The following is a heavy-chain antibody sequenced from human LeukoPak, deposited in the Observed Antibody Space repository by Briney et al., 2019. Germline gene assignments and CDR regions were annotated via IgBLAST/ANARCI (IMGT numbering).Heavy chain of an antibody. CDR2: IYTSGST. D-gene: IGHD6-13*01. Sequence: SETLSLTCTVSGGSISSYHWSWIRQPAGKGLEWIGRIYTSGSTNYNPSLKSRVTMSVDTSKNQFSLKLSSVTAADTAVYYCARDGYSSSWYPPYFDYWGQGTLVTVSS. CDR3: ARDGYSSSWYPPYFDY. V-gene: IGHV4-4*07. CDR1: GGSISSYH. J-gene: IGHJ4*02.